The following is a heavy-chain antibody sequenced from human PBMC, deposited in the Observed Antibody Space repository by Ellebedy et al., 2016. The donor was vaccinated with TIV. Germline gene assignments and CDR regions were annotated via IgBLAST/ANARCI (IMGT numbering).Heavy chain of an antibody. CDR2: MFYSGNS. Sequence: MPSETLSLTCTVSGGSISSYYWSWIRQPPGRGLEWIGYMFYSGNSDYNPSLKSRVTISVDTSKNQFSLKLRSVTAADTAVYYCASLIAAAGTGWFDPWGQGTLVTVSS. V-gene: IGHV4-59*08. D-gene: IGHD6-13*01. J-gene: IGHJ5*02. CDR1: GGSISSYY. CDR3: ASLIAAAGTGWFDP.